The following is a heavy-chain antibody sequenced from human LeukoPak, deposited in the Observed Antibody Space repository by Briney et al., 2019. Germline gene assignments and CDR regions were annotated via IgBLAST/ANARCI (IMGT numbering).Heavy chain of an antibody. Sequence: SVKVSCKASGGTFSSYAISWVRQAPGQGLEWMGGIIPIFGTANYAQKFQGRVTITADESTSTAYMELSSLRSEDAAVYYCARHIGYCSGGSCLNDAFDIWGQGTMVTVSS. CDR1: GGTFSSYA. CDR2: IIPIFGTA. V-gene: IGHV1-69*13. J-gene: IGHJ3*02. CDR3: ARHIGYCSGGSCLNDAFDI. D-gene: IGHD2-15*01.